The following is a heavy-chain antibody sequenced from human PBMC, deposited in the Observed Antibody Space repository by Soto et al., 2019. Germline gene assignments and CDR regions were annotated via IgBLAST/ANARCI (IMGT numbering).Heavy chain of an antibody. J-gene: IGHJ4*02. CDR2: INHSGST. V-gene: IGHV4-34*01. CDR1: GGSISGYY. D-gene: IGHD3-22*01. Sequence: SETMSDPWAVYGGSISGYYWSCIRQPPGKGLEWIGEINHSGSTNYNPSLKSRVTISVDTSKNQFSLKLSSVTAADTAVYYCARDDYDSSGYFDYWGQGTLVTVSS. CDR3: ARDDYDSSGYFDY.